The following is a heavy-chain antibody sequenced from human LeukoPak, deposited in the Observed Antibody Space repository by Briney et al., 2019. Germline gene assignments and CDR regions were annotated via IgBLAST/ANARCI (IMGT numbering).Heavy chain of an antibody. D-gene: IGHD6-13*01. Sequence: PSQTLSLTCTVSGGSISSGSYYWSWIRQPAGKGLECIGRIYTSGSTNYNPSLKSRATISVGTSKNQFSLKLSSVTAADTAVYYCARGRYSSSWYFKDYWGQGTLVTVSS. CDR3: ARGRYSSSWYFKDY. V-gene: IGHV4-61*02. J-gene: IGHJ4*02. CDR2: IYTSGST. CDR1: GGSISSGSYY.